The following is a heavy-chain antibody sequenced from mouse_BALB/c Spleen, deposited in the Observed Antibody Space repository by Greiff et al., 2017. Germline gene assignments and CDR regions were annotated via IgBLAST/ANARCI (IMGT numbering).Heavy chain of an antibody. CDR1: GFTFNTYA. Sequence: EVQLVESGGGLVQPKGSLKLSCAASGFTFNTYAMNWVRQAPGKGLEWVARIRSKSNNYATYYADSVKDRFTISRDDSQSMLYLQMNNLKTEDTAMYYCVRQRTGTMDYWGQGTSVTVSS. D-gene: IGHD4-1*01. J-gene: IGHJ4*01. CDR2: IRSKSNNYAT. V-gene: IGHV10-1*02. CDR3: VRQRTGTMDY.